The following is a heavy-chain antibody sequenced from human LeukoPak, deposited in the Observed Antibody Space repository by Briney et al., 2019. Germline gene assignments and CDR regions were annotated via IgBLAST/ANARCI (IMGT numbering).Heavy chain of an antibody. CDR1: GGSISSYY. CDR2: IYYSVST. J-gene: IGHJ4*02. Sequence: SETLSLTCTVSGGSISSYYWSWIRQPPGKGLEWIGYIYYSVSTNYNPSLKSRVTTSVDTSKNQFSLKLSSVTAADTAVYYCARDSRCSSTSCPFDYWGQGTLVTVSS. D-gene: IGHD2-2*01. CDR3: ARDSRCSSTSCPFDY. V-gene: IGHV4-59*12.